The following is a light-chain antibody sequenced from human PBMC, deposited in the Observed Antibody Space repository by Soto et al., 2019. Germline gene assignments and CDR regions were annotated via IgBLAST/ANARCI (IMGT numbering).Light chain of an antibody. V-gene: IGLV2-23*03. CDR1: SSDDGGYNL. CDR2: EGS. Sequence: QPVLTQPASVSGSPGQSITISCAGTSSDDGGYNLVSWYQQHPGKAPKLMLYEGSKRPSGVSTRFSGSKSGNTASLTISGLQAEDEADYYCCSYAGVNIFVVFGGGTKLTVL. CDR3: CSYAGVNIFVV. J-gene: IGLJ2*01.